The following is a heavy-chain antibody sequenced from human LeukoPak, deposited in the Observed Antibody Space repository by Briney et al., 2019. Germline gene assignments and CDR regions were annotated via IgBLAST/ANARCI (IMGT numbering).Heavy chain of an antibody. Sequence: SETLSLTCAVSGGSISSGGYSWSWIRQPPGKGLEWIGYIYHSGSTYYNPSLKSRVTISVDRSKNQSSLKLSSVTAADTAVYYCAREGGNWFDPWGQGTLVTVSS. CDR2: IYHSGST. CDR3: AREGGNWFDP. V-gene: IGHV4-30-2*01. CDR1: GGSISSGGYS. D-gene: IGHD1-26*01. J-gene: IGHJ5*02.